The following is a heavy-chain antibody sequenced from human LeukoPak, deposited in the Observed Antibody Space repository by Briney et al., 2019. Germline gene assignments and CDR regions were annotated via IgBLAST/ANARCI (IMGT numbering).Heavy chain of an antibody. CDR1: GFTFSSYG. CDR3: AKVQVRALNEPARYFDY. Sequence: GGSLRLSCAASGFTFSSYGMHWVRQAPGKGLEWVAFIRYDGSNKYYADSVKGRFTISRDNSRNTLYLQMNSLRAEDTAVYYCAKVQVRALNEPARYFDYWGQGTLVTVSS. CDR2: IRYDGSNK. V-gene: IGHV3-30*02. D-gene: IGHD3-10*01. J-gene: IGHJ4*02.